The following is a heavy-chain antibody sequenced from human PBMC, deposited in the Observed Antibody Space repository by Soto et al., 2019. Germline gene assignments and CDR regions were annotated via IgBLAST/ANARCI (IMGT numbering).Heavy chain of an antibody. V-gene: IGHV1-8*01. CDR1: GYTFSSYD. D-gene: IGHD6-6*01. J-gene: IGHJ6*03. Sequence: QVQLVQSGAEVKKPGASVKVSCKASGYTFSSYDIIWVRQATGQGLEWMGWMNPNSGHAGFAQKFQGRVTLTRNTSISTAYMELSSLRSEDTAVYFCARRLRSSTYYYYLDVWGKGTTVNVSS. CDR2: MNPNSGHA. CDR3: ARRLRSSTYYYYLDV.